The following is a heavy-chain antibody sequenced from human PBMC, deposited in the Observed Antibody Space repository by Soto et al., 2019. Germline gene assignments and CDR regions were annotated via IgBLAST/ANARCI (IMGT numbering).Heavy chain of an antibody. D-gene: IGHD6-19*01. J-gene: IGHJ4*02. CDR1: GYIFTNYY. CDR2: IYPSGSST. Sequence: ASVKVSCKASGYIFTNYYIHWVRQAPGQGLEWMGLIYPSGSSTSYTQKFQGRVTMTRDTSTSTVHMELSSLRAEDTAVYYCARGIAVAIHAGIDSWVQGTLVTVSS. CDR3: ARGIAVAIHAGIDS. V-gene: IGHV1-46*01.